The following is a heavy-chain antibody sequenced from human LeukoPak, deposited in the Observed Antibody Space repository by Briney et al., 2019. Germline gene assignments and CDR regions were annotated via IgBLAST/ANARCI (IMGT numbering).Heavy chain of an antibody. J-gene: IGHJ6*03. V-gene: IGHV1-8*01. CDR2: MNPNSGNT. D-gene: IGHD3-16*01. Sequence: ASVKVSCKASGYTFTSYDINWVRQATGQGLEWMGWMNPNSGNTGYAQKFQGRVTMTRNTSISTAYMELSSLRSEDTAVYYCARFGGPDTPLLYYYYYYYYMDVWGKGTTVTVSS. CDR3: ARFGGPDTPLLYYYYYYYYMDV. CDR1: GYTFTSYD.